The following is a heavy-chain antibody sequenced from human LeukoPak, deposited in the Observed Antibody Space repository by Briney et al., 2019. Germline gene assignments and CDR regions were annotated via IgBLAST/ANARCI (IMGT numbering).Heavy chain of an antibody. D-gene: IGHD3-22*01. CDR2: ISSSGSTI. CDR3: ARDYSDSSGYYYFDY. Sequence: GRSLRLSCAASGFTFSDYYMSWIRQAPGKALEWGSYISSSGSTIYYADSVKSRFTISRDNAKKSLYLQMNSLRAADTAVYYCARDYSDSSGYYYFDYWGQGTLVTVSS. V-gene: IGHV3-11*01. J-gene: IGHJ4*02. CDR1: GFTFSDYY.